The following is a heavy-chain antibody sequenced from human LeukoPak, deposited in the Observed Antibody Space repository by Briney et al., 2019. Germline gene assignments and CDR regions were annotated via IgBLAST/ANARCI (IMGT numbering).Heavy chain of an antibody. CDR2: IYSGGGT. Sequence: GGSLRLSCATSGFTVSSNYMTWVRQAPGKGLEWVSVIYSGGGTRYADSVKGRFTISRDNSKNTLYLQMNSLRAEDTAVYYCAKVRYCSGVNCYPDDNWGQGTLVTVSS. D-gene: IGHD2-15*01. V-gene: IGHV3-66*01. J-gene: IGHJ4*02. CDR3: AKVRYCSGVNCYPDDN. CDR1: GFTVSSNY.